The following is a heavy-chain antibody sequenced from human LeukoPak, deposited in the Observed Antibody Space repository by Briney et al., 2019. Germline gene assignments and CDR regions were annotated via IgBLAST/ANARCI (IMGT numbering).Heavy chain of an antibody. D-gene: IGHD3-22*01. Sequence: AGGSLRLSCAASGFTFSSYAMHWVRQAPGKGLEGVAVISYDGSNKYYADSVKGRFTISRDNSKNTLYLQMNSLRAEDTAVYYCARARTHYYDSSGSIDYWGQGTLVTVSS. V-gene: IGHV3-30-3*01. CDR1: GFTFSSYA. CDR2: ISYDGSNK. J-gene: IGHJ4*02. CDR3: ARARTHYYDSSGSIDY.